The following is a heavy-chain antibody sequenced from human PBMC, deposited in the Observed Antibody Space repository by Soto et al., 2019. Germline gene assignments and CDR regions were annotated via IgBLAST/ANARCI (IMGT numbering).Heavy chain of an antibody. Sequence: GGSLRLSCAASGFTFSSYWMHWVRQAPGKGLVWVSRINSDGSGTSYADSVKGRFTISRDNAKNTLYLQMNSLRAEDTAVYYCARDNPEGDFWSGERYGMDVWGQGTTVTVSS. V-gene: IGHV3-74*01. CDR3: ARDNPEGDFWSGERYGMDV. J-gene: IGHJ6*02. D-gene: IGHD3-3*01. CDR1: GFTFSSYW. CDR2: INSDGSGT.